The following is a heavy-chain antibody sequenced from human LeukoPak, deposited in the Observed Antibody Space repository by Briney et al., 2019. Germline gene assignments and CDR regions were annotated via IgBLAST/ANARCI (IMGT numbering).Heavy chain of an antibody. CDR3: ARGRTNYAY. J-gene: IGHJ4*01. CDR1: GYTFTSYD. Sequence: ASVKVSCKASGYTFTSYDINWVRQATGQGLEWMGWMNPNCGNTGYAQKYQGRVTMTRNTYISTAYIELSSLRPEDTAVYYCARGRTNYAYLGQGTLVTVSS. D-gene: IGHD1/OR15-1a*01. CDR2: MNPNCGNT. V-gene: IGHV1-8*01.